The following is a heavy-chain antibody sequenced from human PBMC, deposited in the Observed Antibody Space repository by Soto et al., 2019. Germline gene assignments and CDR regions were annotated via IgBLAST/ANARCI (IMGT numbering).Heavy chain of an antibody. CDR3: ATETTVTTTPYFDY. CDR2: INHSGST. Sequence: SETLSLTCAVYGGSFRCYYLSWIRQPPGKGLEWIGEINHSGSTNYNPSLKSRVTISVDTSKNQFSLKLSSVTAADTAVYYCATETTVTTTPYFDYWGQGTLVTVSS. D-gene: IGHD4-17*01. V-gene: IGHV4-34*01. CDR1: GGSFRCYY. J-gene: IGHJ4*02.